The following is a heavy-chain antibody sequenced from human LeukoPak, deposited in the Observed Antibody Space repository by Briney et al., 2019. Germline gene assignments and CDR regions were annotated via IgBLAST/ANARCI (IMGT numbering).Heavy chain of an antibody. CDR1: GGSISPYY. J-gene: IGHJ4*02. D-gene: IGHD5-24*01. CDR3: ARHIRGDGYNYDDY. V-gene: IGHV4-59*08. Sequence: SETLSLTCTVPGGSISPYYWSWIRQPPGKGLEWIGYIYYSGSINYNPSLTSRVTISVDTSKNQFSLNLRSVTAAGTAVYYCARHIRGDGYNYDDYWGQGTLVTVSS. CDR2: IYYSGSI.